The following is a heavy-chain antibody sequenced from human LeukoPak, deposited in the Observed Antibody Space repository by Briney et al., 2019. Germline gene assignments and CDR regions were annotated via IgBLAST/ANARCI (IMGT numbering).Heavy chain of an antibody. V-gene: IGHV3-7*01. J-gene: IGHJ4*02. CDR1: GFTFSSHW. Sequence: GGSLRLSCAASGFTFSSHWMSWVRQAPGKGLEWVANIKQDGSEKYYVDSVKGRFTISRDNAKNSLYLQMNSLRAEDTAVYYCARESPHDYGDYWGQGTLVTVSS. CDR2: IKQDGSEK. CDR3: ARESPHDYGDY.